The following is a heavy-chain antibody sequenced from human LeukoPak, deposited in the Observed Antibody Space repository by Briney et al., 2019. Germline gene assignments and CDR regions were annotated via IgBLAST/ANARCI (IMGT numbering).Heavy chain of an antibody. V-gene: IGHV4-31*03. D-gene: IGHD3-22*01. CDR1: GGSISSGGHY. J-gene: IGHJ4*02. Sequence: PSQTLSLTYTVSGGSISSGGHYWSWIRQHPGKGLEWIGYIYHSGSTYYNPSLKSRVTMSVDTSKNHFSLKLSSVTAADTAVYYCAREGGGAPYYDSSGYYYWGQGILVTVSS. CDR3: AREGGGAPYYDSSGYYY. CDR2: IYHSGST.